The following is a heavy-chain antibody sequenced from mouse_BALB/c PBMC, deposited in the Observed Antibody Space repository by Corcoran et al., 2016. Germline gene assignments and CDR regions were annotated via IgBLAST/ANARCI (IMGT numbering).Heavy chain of an antibody. CDR3: AITTVVATFVY. CDR2: INTYTGEP. J-gene: IGHJ3*01. CDR1: GYTFTNYG. Sequence: QIQLVQSGPELKKPGETVKISCKASGYTFTNYGMNWVKQAPGKGLKWMGWINTYTGEPTYADDFKGRFAFSLETSASTAYLQINNLKNEDTATYFCAITTVVATFVYWGQGTLVTVSA. D-gene: IGHD1-1*01. V-gene: IGHV9-3-1*01.